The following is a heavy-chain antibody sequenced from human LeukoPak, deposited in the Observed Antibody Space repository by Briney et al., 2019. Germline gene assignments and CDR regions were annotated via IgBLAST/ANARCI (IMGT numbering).Heavy chain of an antibody. CDR3: ASSGPESWSIVGAHNPFDI. J-gene: IGHJ3*02. V-gene: IGHV4-4*02. Sequence: PSETLSLTCGVSGGSVSSTNWWTWVRQPPGKGLEWIGEVHLDGRTNFNPSLKSRLTMSVDLSENHVSLKLTSVTAADTAVYYCASSGPESWSIVGAHNPFDIWGQGTMVTVSS. D-gene: IGHD1-26*01. CDR1: GGSVSSTNW. CDR2: VHLDGRT.